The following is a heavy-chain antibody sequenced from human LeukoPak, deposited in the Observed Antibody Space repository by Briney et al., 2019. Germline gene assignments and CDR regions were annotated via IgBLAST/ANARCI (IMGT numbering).Heavy chain of an antibody. V-gene: IGHV3-7*04. CDR3: ARGGFYTDPDAFDV. CDR2: IKQDGSEK. J-gene: IGHJ3*01. D-gene: IGHD2/OR15-2a*01. CDR1: GFTFSTYW. Sequence: GGSLRVSCAASGFTFSTYWMSWVRQAPGKGLEWVANIKQDGSEKYYVDSVKGRFTISRDNTKNSLSLQMDSLRVEDTAVYYCARGGFYTDPDAFDVWGQGTMVTVSS.